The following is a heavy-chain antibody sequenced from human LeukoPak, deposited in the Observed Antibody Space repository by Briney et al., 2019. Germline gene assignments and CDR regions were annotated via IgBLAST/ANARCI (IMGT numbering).Heavy chain of an antibody. CDR1: GFTFSSYW. CDR3: ARVQETGSGPLGAFDI. V-gene: IGHV3-7*04. J-gene: IGHJ3*02. CDR2: IKQDGSEK. D-gene: IGHD3-9*01. Sequence: GGSLRLSCAASGFTFSSYWMSWVRQAPGKGLEWVANIKQDGSEKYYVDSVKGRFTISRDNAKNSLYLQMNSLRAEDTAVYYCARVQETGSGPLGAFDIWGQGTMVTVSS.